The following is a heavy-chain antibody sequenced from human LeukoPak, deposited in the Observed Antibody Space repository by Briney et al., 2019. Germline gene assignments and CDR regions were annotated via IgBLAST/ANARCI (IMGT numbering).Heavy chain of an antibody. CDR2: IREDGSEK. CDR1: GFTFSSYW. J-gene: IGHJ5*02. CDR3: AREAGRYSSNIDWFDP. D-gene: IGHD6-13*01. V-gene: IGHV3-7*01. Sequence: GGSLRLSCAASGFTFSSYWMSWVRQAPGKGLEWVANIREDGSEKYYVDSVKGQFTISRDNAKNSLFLQMNSLRAEDTAVYYCAREAGRYSSNIDWFDPWGQGTLVTVSS.